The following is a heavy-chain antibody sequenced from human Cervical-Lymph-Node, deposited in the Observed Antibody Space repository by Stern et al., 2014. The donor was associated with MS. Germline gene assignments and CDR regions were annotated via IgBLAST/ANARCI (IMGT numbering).Heavy chain of an antibody. Sequence: VQLVESGGGLVKPGGSLRLSCAASGFTFSDYYMTWFRQAPGKGLEWVSYISSTSRYTNYADSVKGRFTISRDNAKNSLYLQMNSLGAEDTAVYYCARDLKKAGYYDSSGYSFDYWGQGTLVAVSS. CDR2: ISSTSRYT. J-gene: IGHJ4*02. CDR1: GFTFSDYY. CDR3: ARDLKKAGYYDSSGYSFDY. D-gene: IGHD3-22*01. V-gene: IGHV3-11*06.